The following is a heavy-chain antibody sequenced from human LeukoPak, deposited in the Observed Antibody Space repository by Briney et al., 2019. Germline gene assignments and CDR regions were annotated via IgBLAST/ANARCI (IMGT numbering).Heavy chain of an antibody. CDR1: GGTFSSYA. V-gene: IGHV1-69*05. CDR3: ARDPPNLSGSYLSYYMDV. D-gene: IGHD1-26*01. Sequence: GASVKVSCKASGGTFSSYAITWVRQAPGQGLEWMGGIIPIFGTANYAQKFQGRVTMTRDMSTSTVYMELSSLRSEDTAVYYCARDPPNLSGSYLSYYMDVWGKGTTVTVSS. J-gene: IGHJ6*03. CDR2: IIPIFGTA.